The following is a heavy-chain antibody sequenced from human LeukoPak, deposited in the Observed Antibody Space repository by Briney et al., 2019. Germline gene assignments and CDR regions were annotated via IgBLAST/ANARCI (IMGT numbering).Heavy chain of an antibody. CDR3: ARGGVLDS. CDR1: GDSINSGGYY. CDR2: IYHSGST. Sequence: SETLSLTCTVSGDSINSGGYYWSWIRQHPGKGLEWIGYIYHSGSTYYNPSLKSRVTISVDTSKNQFSLKLGSVTAADTAVYYCARGGVLDSWGQGTLVTVSS. J-gene: IGHJ4*02. V-gene: IGHV4-31*03. D-gene: IGHD6-6*01.